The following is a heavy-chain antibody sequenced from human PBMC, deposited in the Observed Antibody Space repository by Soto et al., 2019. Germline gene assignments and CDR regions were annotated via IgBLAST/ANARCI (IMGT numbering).Heavy chain of an antibody. Sequence: GGSLRLSCAASGFTFSNYWMSWVRQAPGKGLEWVANIKQDGSEKYYVDSVKGRFTISRDNAKNSLFLQMNGLRAADTAIYYCASPEPSIAARHYYYYMDVWGKGTTVTVSS. D-gene: IGHD6-6*01. V-gene: IGHV3-7*01. J-gene: IGHJ6*03. CDR3: ASPEPSIAARHYYYYMDV. CDR2: IKQDGSEK. CDR1: GFTFSNYW.